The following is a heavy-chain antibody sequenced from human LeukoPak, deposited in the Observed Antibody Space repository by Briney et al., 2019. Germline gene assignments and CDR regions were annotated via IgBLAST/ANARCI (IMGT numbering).Heavy chain of an antibody. J-gene: IGHJ3*02. CDR3: ARDGGKQHYDFWSGYISEADAFDI. CDR1: GVTFSSFG. CDR2: IRHDGTNI. Sequence: GGSLRLSCAATGVTFSSFGMHWVRQSPGKGLEWVALIRHDGTNIYYADSVKGRFTISRDNAKNSLYLQMNSLRAEDTAVYYCARDGGKQHYDFWSGYISEADAFDIWGQGTMVTVSS. V-gene: IGHV3-30*02. D-gene: IGHD3-3*01.